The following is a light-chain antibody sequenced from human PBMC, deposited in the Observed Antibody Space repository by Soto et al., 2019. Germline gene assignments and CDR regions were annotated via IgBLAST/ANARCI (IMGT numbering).Light chain of an antibody. V-gene: IGLV1-40*01. Sequence: QSALTQPPSVSGAPGQRVIVSCTGSTSNIGAGYDVHWYQQLPGTSPKLLIFANSNRPSGVPDRFSASRSGSSASLTITGLQAEGEADYYCQSYDTSLSGYYVFGSGTKVTV. CDR3: QSYDTSLSGYYV. J-gene: IGLJ1*01. CDR1: TSNIGAGYD. CDR2: ANS.